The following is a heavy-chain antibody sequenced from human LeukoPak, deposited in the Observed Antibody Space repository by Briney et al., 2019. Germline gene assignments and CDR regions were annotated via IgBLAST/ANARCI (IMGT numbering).Heavy chain of an antibody. CDR2: IYPGDCDT. V-gene: IGHV5-51*01. Sequence: GGALKSSFKGSGCSFTSYWIGWVRRMPGKGGGWMGIIYPGDCDTRYSPSFQGQGNISADKSISTAYLQWSSLKASDTAMYYCARGYCSSTSCYPLFDYWGQGTLVTVSS. J-gene: IGHJ4*02. CDR1: GCSFTSYW. CDR3: ARGYCSSTSCYPLFDY. D-gene: IGHD2-2*01.